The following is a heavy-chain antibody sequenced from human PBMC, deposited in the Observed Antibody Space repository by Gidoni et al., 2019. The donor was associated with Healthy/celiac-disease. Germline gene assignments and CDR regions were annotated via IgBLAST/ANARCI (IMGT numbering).Heavy chain of an antibody. D-gene: IGHD5-12*01. CDR2: ISYDGSNK. Sequence: QVQLVESGGGVVQPGRSLRLSCAASGFTFSSYAMHWVRQAPGKGREWVAVISYDGSNKYYADSVKGRFTISRDNSKNTLYLQMNSLRAEDTAVYYCARSPGGYSGYDPPYYFDYWGQGTLVTVSS. J-gene: IGHJ4*02. CDR1: GFTFSSYA. V-gene: IGHV3-30-3*01. CDR3: ARSPGGYSGYDPPYYFDY.